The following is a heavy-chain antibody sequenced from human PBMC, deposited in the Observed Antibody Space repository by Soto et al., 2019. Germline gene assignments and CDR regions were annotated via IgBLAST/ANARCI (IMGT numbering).Heavy chain of an antibody. CDR1: GYTFTTYG. Sequence: QVQLVQSGAEVKKPGASVNVSCKASGYTFTTYGISWVRQAPGQGLEWLGWISAHNGNTNYAQKLQGRVTMTTDTSTSTAYMELRSLRSDDTAVYYCARDYSPSSDWYDAFDIWGQGTMVTVSS. V-gene: IGHV1-18*01. D-gene: IGHD6-19*01. J-gene: IGHJ3*02. CDR3: ARDYSPSSDWYDAFDI. CDR2: ISAHNGNT.